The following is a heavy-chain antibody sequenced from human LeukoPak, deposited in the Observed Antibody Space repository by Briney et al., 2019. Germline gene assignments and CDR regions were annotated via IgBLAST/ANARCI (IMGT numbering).Heavy chain of an antibody. CDR2: IYYSGST. J-gene: IGHJ5*02. CDR3: ARENRGGSRSLYYGSGDNWFDP. CDR1: GGSISSSSYY. D-gene: IGHD3-10*01. Sequence: PSETLSLTCTVSGGSISSSSYYWDWIRQPPGKGLEWIGTIYYSGSTYYNPSLKSRVTISLDTSKNQFSLKVSSVTAADTAVYYCARENRGGSRSLYYGSGDNWFDPWGQGTLVTVSS. V-gene: IGHV4-39*07.